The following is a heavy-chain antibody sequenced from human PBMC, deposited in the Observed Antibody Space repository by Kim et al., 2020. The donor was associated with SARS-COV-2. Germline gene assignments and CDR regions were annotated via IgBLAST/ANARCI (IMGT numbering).Heavy chain of an antibody. J-gene: IGHJ5*02. CDR2: IYYSGST. CDR1: GGSISSGGYY. V-gene: IGHV4-31*03. Sequence: SETLSLTCTVSGGSISSGGYYWSWIRQHPGKGLEWIGYIYYSGSTYYNPSLKSRVTISVDTSKNQFSLKLSSVTAADTAVYYCARMVFGVVMAADNWFDPWGQGTLVTVSS. D-gene: IGHD3-3*01. CDR3: ARMVFGVVMAADNWFDP.